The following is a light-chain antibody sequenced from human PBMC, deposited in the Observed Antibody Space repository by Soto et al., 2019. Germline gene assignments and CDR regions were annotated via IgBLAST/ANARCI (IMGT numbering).Light chain of an antibody. CDR3: SSYTSSSTLV. CDR2: EVS. J-gene: IGLJ1*01. CDR1: SSDVGGYNY. Sequence: QSALTQPASVSGSPGQSITISCTGTSSDVGGYNYVSWYQQHPGKAPKLMIYEVSNRTSGVSNRFSGSKYGNTASLTISGLQAEDEADYYCSSYTSSSTLVFGTGTKVTFL. V-gene: IGLV2-14*01.